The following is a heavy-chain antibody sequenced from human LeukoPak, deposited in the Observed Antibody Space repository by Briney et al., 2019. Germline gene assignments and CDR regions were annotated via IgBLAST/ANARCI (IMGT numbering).Heavy chain of an antibody. Sequence: ASVKVSCKASGYTFTGYYMHWVRQAPGQGLEWMGWINPNSGGTNYAQKFQRRVTMTRDTSISTAYMELSRLRSDDTAVYYCARVPVVAAGTSAWGQGTLVTVSS. J-gene: IGHJ5*02. CDR2: INPNSGGT. CDR3: ARVPVVAAGTSA. V-gene: IGHV1-2*02. D-gene: IGHD2-15*01. CDR1: GYTFTGYY.